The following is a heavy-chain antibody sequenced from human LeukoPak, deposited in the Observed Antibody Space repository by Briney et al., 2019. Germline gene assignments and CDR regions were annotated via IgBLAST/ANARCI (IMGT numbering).Heavy chain of an antibody. D-gene: IGHD6-13*01. V-gene: IGHV3-23*01. CDR1: GFTFSRSA. Sequence: PGGSLRLSCAASGFTFSRSAMSWVRQAPGKGLEWVSAISGSGGTYYADSVKGRFTISRDNSKNTLYLQMNSLRAEDTAVYYCAKVNNIAAAGTLDYWGQGSLVTVSS. CDR2: ISGSGGT. CDR3: AKVNNIAAAGTLDY. J-gene: IGHJ4*02.